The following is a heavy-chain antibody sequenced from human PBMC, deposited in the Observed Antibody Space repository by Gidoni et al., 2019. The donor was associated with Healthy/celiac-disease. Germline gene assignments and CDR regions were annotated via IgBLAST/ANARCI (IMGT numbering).Heavy chain of an antibody. D-gene: IGHD6-13*01. CDR1: GGSISSSSYY. CDR3: ASLAAAFSNWYFDL. V-gene: IGHV4-39*07. Sequence: QLQLQESGPGLVKPSETLSLTCTVSGGSISSSSYYWGWIRQPPGKGLEWIGSIYYSGSTYYNPSLKSRVTISVDTSKNQFSLKLSSVTAADTAVYYCASLAAAFSNWYFDLWGRGILVTVSS. J-gene: IGHJ2*01. CDR2: IYYSGST.